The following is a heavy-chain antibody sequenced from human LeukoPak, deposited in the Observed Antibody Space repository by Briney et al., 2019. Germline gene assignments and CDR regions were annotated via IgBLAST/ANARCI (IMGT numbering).Heavy chain of an antibody. J-gene: IGHJ1*01. D-gene: IGHD2-8*02. CDR1: GYTFTGYQ. Sequence: ASMKVSCKASGYTFTGYQMHWVRQAPGQGLEWMGWINPNSGGTNYAHKFQGRVTMTRDTSISTAYMELSWLRSDDTAVYYCTRSGGHDLQYWGQGTLVIVSS. CDR3: TRSGGHDLQY. V-gene: IGHV1-2*02. CDR2: INPNSGGT.